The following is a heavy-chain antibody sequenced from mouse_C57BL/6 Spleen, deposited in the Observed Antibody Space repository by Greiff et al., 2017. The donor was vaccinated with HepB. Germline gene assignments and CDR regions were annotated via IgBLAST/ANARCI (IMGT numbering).Heavy chain of an antibody. CDR3: ARQSGYGGGFAY. Sequence: EVMLVESGGDLVKPGGSLKLSCAASGFTFSSYGMSWVRQTPDKRLEWVATISSGGSYTYYTDSVKGRFTISRDNAKNTLYLQMSSLKSEDTAMYYCARQSGYGGGFAYWGQGTLVTVSA. J-gene: IGHJ3*01. V-gene: IGHV5-6*02. CDR2: ISSGGSYT. D-gene: IGHD1-3*01. CDR1: GFTFSSYG.